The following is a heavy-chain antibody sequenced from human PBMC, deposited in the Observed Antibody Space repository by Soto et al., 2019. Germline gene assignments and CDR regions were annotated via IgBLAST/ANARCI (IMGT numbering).Heavy chain of an antibody. V-gene: IGHV4-59*05. D-gene: IGHD6-19*01. Sequence: SETLSLTCTVSGGSISSYYWSWIRQPPGKGLEWIGSIYYSGSTYYNPSLKSRVTISVDTSKNQFSLKLSSVTAADTAVYYCARHKQWLALGLGWGQGTLVTVSS. CDR2: IYYSGST. CDR3: ARHKQWLALGLG. J-gene: IGHJ4*02. CDR1: GGSISSYY.